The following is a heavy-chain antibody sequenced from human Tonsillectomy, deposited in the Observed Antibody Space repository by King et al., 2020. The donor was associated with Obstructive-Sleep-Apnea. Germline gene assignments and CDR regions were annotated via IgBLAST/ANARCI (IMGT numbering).Heavy chain of an antibody. CDR2: MSYSGST. CDR3: AAAPNFYYFDY. CDR1: GGSITSSRHY. V-gene: IGHV4-39*07. J-gene: IGHJ4*02. D-gene: IGHD6-13*01. Sequence: QLQESGPGLVKPSETLSLTCTVSGGSITSSRHYWGWIRQPPGKGLQWFGSMSYSGSTHYNPSLESRVTMSLDASKNQFSLKLSSVTAADTALFYCAAAPNFYYFDYWGQGTLVTVSS.